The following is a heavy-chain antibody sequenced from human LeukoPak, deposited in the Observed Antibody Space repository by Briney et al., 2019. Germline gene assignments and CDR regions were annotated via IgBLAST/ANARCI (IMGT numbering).Heavy chain of an antibody. CDR3: ARHYVWGSYRYPGAYFDY. J-gene: IGHJ4*02. CDR2: GHYSGTT. D-gene: IGHD3-16*02. V-gene: IGHV4-59*08. Sequence: PSETLSLTCTVSGGSISSYYWSWIRQPPGKGLEWIGYGHYSGTTNYNPSLKSRVTISVDTSRNQFSLKLSSVTAADTAVYYCARHYVWGSYRYPGAYFDYWGQGTLVTVSS. CDR1: GGSISSYY.